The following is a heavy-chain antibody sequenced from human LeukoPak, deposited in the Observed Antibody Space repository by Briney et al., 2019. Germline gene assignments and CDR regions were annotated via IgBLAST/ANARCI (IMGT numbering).Heavy chain of an antibody. CDR1: GFTVSSNY. J-gene: IGHJ3*02. CDR3: ARSGQQLVLGAFDI. V-gene: IGHV3-66*01. Sequence: GGSLRLSCAVSGFTVSSNYMSWVRQPPGKGLEWVSIIYSGGSTYYADSVKGRFTISRDNAKNSLYLQMNSLRAEDTAVYYCARSGQQLVLGAFDIWGQGTMVTVSS. CDR2: IYSGGST. D-gene: IGHD6-13*01.